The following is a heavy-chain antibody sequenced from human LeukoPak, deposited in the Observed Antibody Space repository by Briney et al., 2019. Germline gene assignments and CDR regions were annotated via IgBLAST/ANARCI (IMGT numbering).Heavy chain of an antibody. CDR2: IYSGGST. V-gene: IGHV3-53*01. CDR3: ASYPPGIAVAGTDY. CDR1: GFTVSSNY. J-gene: IGHJ4*02. Sequence: GSLRLSCAASGFTVSSNYMSWVRQAPGKGLEWVSVIYSGGSTYYADSVKGRFTISRDNSKNTLYLQMNSLRAEDTAVYYCASYPPGIAVAGTDYWGQGTLVTVSS. D-gene: IGHD6-19*01.